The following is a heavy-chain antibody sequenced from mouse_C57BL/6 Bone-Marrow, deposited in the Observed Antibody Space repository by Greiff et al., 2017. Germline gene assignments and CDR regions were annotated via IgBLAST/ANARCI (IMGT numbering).Heavy chain of an antibody. CDR1: GYTFTSYT. CDR3: ASWDALYYAMDY. CDR2: INPSSGYT. V-gene: IGHV1-4*01. Sequence: QVQLQQSGAELARPGASVKMSCKASGYTFTSYTMHWVKQRPGQGLEWIGYINPSSGYTKYNQKFKDKATLTADKSSSTDYMQLSSLTSEDSAVYYCASWDALYYAMDYWGQGTSVTVSS. J-gene: IGHJ4*01. D-gene: IGHD4-1*01.